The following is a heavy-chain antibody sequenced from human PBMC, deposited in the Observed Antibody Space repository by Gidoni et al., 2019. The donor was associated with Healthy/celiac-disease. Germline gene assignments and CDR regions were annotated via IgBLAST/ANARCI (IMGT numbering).Heavy chain of an antibody. CDR1: GYTSTGYY. J-gene: IGHJ4*02. V-gene: IGHV1-2*02. D-gene: IGHD2-8*01. CDR3: AREGVWWLDY. Sequence: QVQLVQSGPVAKKPGPSVMLPCSPSGYTSTGYYMHWVRQAPGQGLEWMGWINPNSGGKNYEQKFQGRVTMTRDTSISKAYMELSRLRSDDTAVYYCAREGVWWLDYWGQGTLVTVSS. CDR2: INPNSGGK.